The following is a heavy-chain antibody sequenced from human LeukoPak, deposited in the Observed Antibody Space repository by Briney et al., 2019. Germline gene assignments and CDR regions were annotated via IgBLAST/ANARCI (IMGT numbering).Heavy chain of an antibody. CDR3: AELGITMIGGV. V-gene: IGHV3-23*01. J-gene: IGHJ6*04. Sequence: GGSLRLSCAASGFTFSSYGMTWVRQAPGKGLEWVSGISGSGVGTYYTDSVKGRFTISRDNSKNTLYLQMNSLRAEDTAVYYCAELGITMIGGVWGKGTTVTISS. D-gene: IGHD3-10*02. CDR1: GFTFSSYG. CDR2: ISGSGVGT.